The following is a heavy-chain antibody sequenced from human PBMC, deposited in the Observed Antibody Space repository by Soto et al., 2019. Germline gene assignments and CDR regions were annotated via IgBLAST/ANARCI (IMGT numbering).Heavy chain of an antibody. D-gene: IGHD2-2*01. CDR1: GYTFNTYY. CDR3: ARDTSNYFDF. V-gene: IGHV1-18*01. CDR2: ISTYNGNT. J-gene: IGHJ4*02. Sequence: QVQLVQSGAEVKKPGASVKVSCKASGYTFNTYYISWLRQAPGQGLEWIGWISTYNGNTNYVPKFQGRITKTTDTSTSTAYMELRSLRSDDTALYFCARDTSNYFDFWGQGTPVTVSS.